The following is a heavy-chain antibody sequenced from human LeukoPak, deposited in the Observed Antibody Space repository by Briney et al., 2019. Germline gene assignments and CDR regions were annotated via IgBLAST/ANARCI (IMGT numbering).Heavy chain of an antibody. J-gene: IGHJ5*02. CDR2: VNPTGTTT. CDR1: GYTFINHW. Sequence: GASVKVSCKASGYTFINHWMHWVRQAPGQGLEWVGLVNPTGTTTLYAQKFQGRITLTRDMSATTDYMELSSLTSEDTAVYYCARDNSVGGIAWWFDPWGQVTLVTVSS. D-gene: IGHD1-26*01. CDR3: ARDNSVGGIAWWFDP. V-gene: IGHV1-46*01.